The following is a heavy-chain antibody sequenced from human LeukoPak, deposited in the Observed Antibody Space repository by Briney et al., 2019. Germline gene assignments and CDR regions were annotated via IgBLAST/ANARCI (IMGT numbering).Heavy chain of an antibody. Sequence: GGSLRLSCAASRFTFNSYAMSWVRQAPGKGLEWVSVIGGSNGITFYVGSVKGRFTISRDNSKDTLYLQMTSLRAEDTAVYYCARNENSGWGYFDYWGQGTLVTVSS. CDR1: RFTFNSYA. V-gene: IGHV3-23*01. CDR3: ARNENSGWGYFDY. J-gene: IGHJ4*02. CDR2: IGGSNGIT. D-gene: IGHD5-12*01.